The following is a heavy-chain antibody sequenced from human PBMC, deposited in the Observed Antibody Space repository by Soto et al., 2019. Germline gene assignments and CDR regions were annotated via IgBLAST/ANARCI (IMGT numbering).Heavy chain of an antibody. CDR1: GASIYNGGYF. D-gene: IGHD3-10*01. CDR2: ILNSGSP. Sequence: SETLSLTCSVSGASIYNGGYFWSWIRQSPGKGLEWIGHILNSGSPYNNPSLRGRVTISVDTSKNQFSLKLSSVTAADTAVYYCASLNKYYYGSGSSFYYYTMDVWGQGTTVTVSS. V-gene: IGHV4-30-4*01. CDR3: ASLNKYYYGSGSSFYYYTMDV. J-gene: IGHJ6*02.